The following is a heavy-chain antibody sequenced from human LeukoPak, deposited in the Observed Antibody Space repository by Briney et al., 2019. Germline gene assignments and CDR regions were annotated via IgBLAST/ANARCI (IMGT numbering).Heavy chain of an antibody. Sequence: GGSLRLSCAASGFTVSSNYMSWVRQAPGKGLEWVSVIYSGGSTYYADSVKGRFTISRDNSKNTLYPQMNSLRAEDTAVYYCARLIVGATSAFDIWGQGTMVTVSS. D-gene: IGHD1-26*01. CDR1: GFTVSSNY. V-gene: IGHV3-53*01. CDR2: IYSGGST. J-gene: IGHJ3*02. CDR3: ARLIVGATSAFDI.